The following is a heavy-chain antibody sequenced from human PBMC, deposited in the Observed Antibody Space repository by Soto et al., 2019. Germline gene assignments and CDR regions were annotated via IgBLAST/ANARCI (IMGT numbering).Heavy chain of an antibody. D-gene: IGHD6-13*01. CDR1: GGSISSSNL. V-gene: IGHV4-4*02. CDR3: ARSPRSIAAGGIDE. CDR2: IYHGGST. Sequence: SETLSLTCAVSGGSISSSNLWTWVRQPPGKGLEWIGEIYHGGSTNYNPSLKSRVTISVDKSKNQFSLRLSSVTAADTAVYYWARSPRSIAAGGIDEWGQGIMGTGSS. J-gene: IGHJ4*02.